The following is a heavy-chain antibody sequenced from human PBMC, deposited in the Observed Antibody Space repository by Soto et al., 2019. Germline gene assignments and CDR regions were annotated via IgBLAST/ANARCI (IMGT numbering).Heavy chain of an antibody. CDR2: ISAHNGNT. Sequence: QVHLVQSGAEVKKPGASVKVSCKASGYTFTSYGITWVRQAPGQGLEWMGWISAHNGNTDYAQKLQGRVIVTTDTFTSTAYMELRILTSDDTSVYYCARGRYGDYWGQGALVTVSS. V-gene: IGHV1-18*01. J-gene: IGHJ4*02. D-gene: IGHD1-1*01. CDR1: GYTFTSYG. CDR3: ARGRYGDY.